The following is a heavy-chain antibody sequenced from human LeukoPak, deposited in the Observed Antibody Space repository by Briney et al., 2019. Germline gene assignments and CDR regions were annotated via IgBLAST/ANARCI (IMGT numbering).Heavy chain of an antibody. J-gene: IGHJ4*02. CDR1: GFTFGNYW. Sequence: PGGSLTLSCVASGFTFGNYWMTWVRQAPGNGLEWVANINQDGSQRYFADSVKGRFTISRDNAKNSLYLQMNSLRVEDTAVYYCAGGPGWVFENWGQGALVTVSS. V-gene: IGHV3-7*01. CDR2: INQDGSQR. CDR3: AGGPGWVFEN. D-gene: IGHD6-19*01.